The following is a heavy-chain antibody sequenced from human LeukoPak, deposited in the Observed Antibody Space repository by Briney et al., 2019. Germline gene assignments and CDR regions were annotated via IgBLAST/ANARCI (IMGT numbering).Heavy chain of an antibody. CDR2: INPNTGGT. V-gene: IGHV1-2*06. Sequence: GASVKVSCKASGYTFTGYHMHWVRQAPGQGLEWMGRINPNTGGTDYAQKFQGRVTMTRDTSISTAYMELSRLRSDDTAVYYCARFGGLITMVRRTGISAFDIWGQGTMVTVSS. J-gene: IGHJ3*02. CDR1: GYTFTGYH. D-gene: IGHD3-10*01. CDR3: ARFGGLITMVRRTGISAFDI.